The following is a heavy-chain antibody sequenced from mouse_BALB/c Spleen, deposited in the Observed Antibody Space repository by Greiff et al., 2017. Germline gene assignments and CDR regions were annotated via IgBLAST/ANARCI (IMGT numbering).Heavy chain of an antibody. Sequence: EVKLQESGPSLVKPSQTLSLTCSVTGDSITSGYWNWIRKFPGNKLEYMGYISYSGSTYYNPSLKSRISITRDTSKNQYYLQLNSVTTEDTATYYCARSDYDRRGWFAYWGQGTLVTVSA. CDR2: ISYSGST. CDR1: GDSITSGY. CDR3: ARSDYDRRGWFAY. J-gene: IGHJ3*01. D-gene: IGHD2-4*01. V-gene: IGHV3-8*02.